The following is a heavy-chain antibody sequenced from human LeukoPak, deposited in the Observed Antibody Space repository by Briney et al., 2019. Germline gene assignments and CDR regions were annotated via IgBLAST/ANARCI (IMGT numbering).Heavy chain of an antibody. V-gene: IGHV3-30-3*01. J-gene: IGHJ6*02. Sequence: GGSLRLSCAASGFTFSSYAMHWVRQAPGKGLEWVAVISYDGSNKYYADSVKGRFTISRDNSKNTLYLQMNSLRAEDTAVYYCARDLIFYDSSGYYGMDVWGQGTTVTVSS. CDR3: ARDLIFYDSSGYYGMDV. CDR1: GFTFSSYA. CDR2: ISYDGSNK. D-gene: IGHD3-22*01.